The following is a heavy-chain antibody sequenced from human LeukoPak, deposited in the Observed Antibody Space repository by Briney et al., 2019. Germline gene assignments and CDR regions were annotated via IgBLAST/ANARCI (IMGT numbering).Heavy chain of an antibody. CDR1: GFSLSDYG. D-gene: IGHD3-22*01. J-gene: IGHJ4*02. CDR3: ARDRINMMVMGHDSGLDC. V-gene: IGHV3-30*03. CDR2: VSYDGGHT. Sequence: GGSLRLSCVGSGFSLSDYGIHWVRQAPGKGLEWVAVVSYDGGHTYYADSVKGRFTISRDTSSDTGSLQMNRLRVQATTLFCCARDRINMMVMGHDSGLDCWGQGTLVTVSS.